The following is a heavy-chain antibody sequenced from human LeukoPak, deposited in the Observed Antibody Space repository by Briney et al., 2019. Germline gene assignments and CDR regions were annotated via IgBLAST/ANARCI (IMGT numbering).Heavy chain of an antibody. CDR3: ARGPSSSGYYYGGGFFDY. D-gene: IGHD3-22*01. J-gene: IGHJ4*02. CDR2: INPNSGGT. CDR1: GYTFTGYY. V-gene: IGHV1-2*02. Sequence: ASVKVSCKASGYTFTGYYMHWVRQAPGQGLEWMGWINPNSGGTNYAQKFQGRVTMTRDTSISTAYMELSRLRSDDTAVYYCARGPSSSGYYYGGGFFDYWGQGTLVTVSS.